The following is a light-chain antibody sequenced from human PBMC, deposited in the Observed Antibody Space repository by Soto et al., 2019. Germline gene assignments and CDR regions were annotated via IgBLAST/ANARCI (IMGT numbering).Light chain of an antibody. CDR2: GSG. J-gene: IGLJ1*01. CDR1: SAKIGASYD. CDR3: QSYDSSLSGYV. V-gene: IGLV1-40*01. Sequence: YVLTQPLSVSGCPGQSVTISCAWSSAKIGASYDVHWYQQLPGTAPKVVIYGSGNRPSGVPDRFSGSKSGTSASLAIAGLQAEDEADYYCQSYDSSLSGYVFGTGTKVTVL.